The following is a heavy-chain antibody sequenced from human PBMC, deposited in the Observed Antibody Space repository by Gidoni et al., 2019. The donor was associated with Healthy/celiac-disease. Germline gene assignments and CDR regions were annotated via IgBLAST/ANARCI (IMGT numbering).Heavy chain of an antibody. Sequence: QVQRVESGGGVVQPGRSLRLSCAASGFTLSRYGMHWVRQAPGKGLEWVAVIWYDGSNKYYADSVKGRFTISRDNSKNTLYLQMNSLRAEDTAVYYCARDQLAYSSGWYKGCDYWGQGTLVTVSS. D-gene: IGHD6-19*01. CDR3: ARDQLAYSSGWYKGCDY. CDR1: GFTLSRYG. V-gene: IGHV3-33*01. CDR2: IWYDGSNK. J-gene: IGHJ4*02.